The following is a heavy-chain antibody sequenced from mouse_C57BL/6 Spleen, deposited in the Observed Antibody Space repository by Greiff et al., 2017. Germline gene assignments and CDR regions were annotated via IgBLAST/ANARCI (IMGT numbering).Heavy chain of an antibody. CDR2: IDPSDSYT. D-gene: IGHD1-1*01. Sequence: QVQLQQPGAELVRPGTSVKLSCKASGYTFTSYWMHWVKQRPGQGLEWIGVIDPSDSYTNYNQKFKGKATLTVDTSSSTAYMQLSSLTSEDSAVYYCARQGSLGYFDDWGQGTTLTVSS. J-gene: IGHJ2*01. CDR3: ARQGSLGYFDD. V-gene: IGHV1-59*01. CDR1: GYTFTSYW.